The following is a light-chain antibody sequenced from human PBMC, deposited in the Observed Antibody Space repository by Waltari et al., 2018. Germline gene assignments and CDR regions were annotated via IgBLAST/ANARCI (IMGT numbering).Light chain of an antibody. J-gene: IGKJ4*01. CDR1: QSINNR. CDR2: DAS. CDR3: QQYNSNSLLT. Sequence: DIQMTQSPSTLSASVGDSVTITCRASQSINNRLAWYQQKPGKAPNLLIYDASTLEVGVPSRFSGSGSGTEFTLTISSLQPDDFATYYCQQYNSNSLLTFGGGTKVEIK. V-gene: IGKV1-5*03.